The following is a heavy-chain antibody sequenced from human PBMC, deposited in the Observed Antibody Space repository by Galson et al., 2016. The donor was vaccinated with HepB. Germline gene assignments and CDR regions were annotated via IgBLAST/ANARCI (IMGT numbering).Heavy chain of an antibody. CDR1: GFTFSSYA. D-gene: IGHD3-16*02. Sequence: SLRLSCAASGFTFSSYAMSWVRQAPGKGLEWVSVISGSGGSTYYADSVKGRFTISRDNSKNTLYLQMNSLRAEDTAVYYCARGPRYDDIWGTYRAPYFDYWGRGTLITVSS. V-gene: IGHV3-23*01. CDR2: ISGSGGST. CDR3: ARGPRYDDIWGTYRAPYFDY. J-gene: IGHJ4*02.